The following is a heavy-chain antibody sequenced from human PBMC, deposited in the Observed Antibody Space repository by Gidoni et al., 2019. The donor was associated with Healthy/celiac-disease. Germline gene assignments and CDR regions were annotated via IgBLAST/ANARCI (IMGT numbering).Heavy chain of an antibody. CDR3: ASFSGSYNWFDP. Sequence: ETLSLTCTVSGGSISSYYWSWIRQPPGKGLEWIGYIYDSGSTNYNPSLKSRVTISVDPSKNHFSLMLSSVTAADTAVYYCASFSGSYNWFDPWGQGTLVTVSS. V-gene: IGHV4-59*01. D-gene: IGHD1-26*01. CDR2: IYDSGST. CDR1: GGSISSYY. J-gene: IGHJ5*02.